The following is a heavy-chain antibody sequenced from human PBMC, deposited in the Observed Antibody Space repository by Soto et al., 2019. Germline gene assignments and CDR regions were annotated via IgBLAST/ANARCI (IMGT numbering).Heavy chain of an antibody. Sequence: QVQLVESGGGVVQPGRSLRLSCAASGFTFSSYGMHWVRQAPGKGLEWVAVISYDGSNKYYADSVKGRFTISRDNSKNTLYLQMNSLRAEDTAVYYCAKDENFHYCSSTSCYMDVWGKGTTVTVSS. D-gene: IGHD2-2*01. CDR3: AKDENFHYCSSTSCYMDV. J-gene: IGHJ6*03. V-gene: IGHV3-30*18. CDR2: ISYDGSNK. CDR1: GFTFSSYG.